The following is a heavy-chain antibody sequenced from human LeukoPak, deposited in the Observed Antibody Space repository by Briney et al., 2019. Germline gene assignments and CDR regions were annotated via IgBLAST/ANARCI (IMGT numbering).Heavy chain of an antibody. Sequence: SETLSLTCTVSGGSISSGSYYWSWIRQPAGKGLEWIGRIYTSGSTNYNPSLKSRVTISVDTSKNQFSLKLSSVTAADTAVYYCARDPTLLRPGAFDIWGQGTMVTVSS. D-gene: IGHD3-3*01. V-gene: IGHV4-61*02. J-gene: IGHJ3*02. CDR2: IYTSGST. CDR3: ARDPTLLRPGAFDI. CDR1: GGSISSGSYY.